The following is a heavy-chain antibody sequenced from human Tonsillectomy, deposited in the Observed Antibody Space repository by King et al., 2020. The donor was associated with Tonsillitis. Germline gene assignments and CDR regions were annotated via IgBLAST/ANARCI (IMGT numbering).Heavy chain of an antibody. CDR3: ARGYYDILTGYFDL. V-gene: IGHV4-59*08. D-gene: IGHD3-9*01. CDR2: IYYSGST. CDR1: GGSISSHY. Sequence: QLQESGPGLVKASETLSLTCTVSGGSISSHYWSWIRQPPGKGLEWIGYIYYSGSTNYNPSLKSRVTISVDTSKNQLSLKLGSVTAADTAVYYCARGYYDILTGYFDLWGRGTLVTVSS. J-gene: IGHJ2*01.